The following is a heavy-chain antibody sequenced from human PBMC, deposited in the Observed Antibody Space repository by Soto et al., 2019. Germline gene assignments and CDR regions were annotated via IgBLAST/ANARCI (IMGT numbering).Heavy chain of an antibody. V-gene: IGHV3-30*18. CDR3: PNGTAMAYQGFDP. Sequence: QVELVESGGGVVQPGRSLRLSCEASGFTFSGYGMHWVRQAPGKGLEWVAAISHDGSDRYYADSVKGRFTISRDNSKNTLYLQMNSLSSEDTALYYCPNGTAMAYQGFDPRGQGTLVTVSS. J-gene: IGHJ5*02. CDR2: ISHDGSDR. CDR1: GFTFSGYG. D-gene: IGHD5-18*01.